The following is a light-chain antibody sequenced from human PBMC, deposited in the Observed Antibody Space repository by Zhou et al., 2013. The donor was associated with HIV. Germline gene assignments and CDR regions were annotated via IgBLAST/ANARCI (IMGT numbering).Light chain of an antibody. CDR2: LGS. CDR3: MQVLQTPPT. V-gene: IGKV2-28*01. CDR1: QSLLHRNGYNY. J-gene: IGKJ4*01. Sequence: VMTQSPPSLPVTPGEPASISCTSSQSLLHRNGYNYVHWFLQKPGQSPQLLMYLGSNRASGVPDRFSGGGSGTDFTLKISRVEAEDVGVYYCMQVLQTPPTFGGGTRVEIK.